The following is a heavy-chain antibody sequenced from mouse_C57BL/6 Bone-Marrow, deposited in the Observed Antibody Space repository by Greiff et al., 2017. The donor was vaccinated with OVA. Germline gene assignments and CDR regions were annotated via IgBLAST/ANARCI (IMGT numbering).Heavy chain of an antibody. J-gene: IGHJ2*01. V-gene: IGHV1-66*01. CDR3: ARLWIY. CDR2: IYPGSGNT. Sequence: VHLVESGPELVKPGASVKISCKASGYSFTSYYIHWVKQRPGQGLEWIGWIYPGSGNTKYNEKFKGKATLTADTSSSTAYMQLSSLTSEDSAVYYCARLWIYWGQGTTLTVSS. CDR1: GYSFTSYY.